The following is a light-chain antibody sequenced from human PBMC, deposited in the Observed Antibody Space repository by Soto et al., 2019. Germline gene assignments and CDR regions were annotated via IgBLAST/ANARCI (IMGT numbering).Light chain of an antibody. CDR1: QSISNW. J-gene: IGKJ4*01. CDR2: KAS. Sequence: DIQMTQSPSTLSASVGDRVTITCRASQSISNWLAWYQQKPGKAPKLLIYKASSLEGGVPSRFSGSGSGTEFTLTISSLQPDDFATYYCQQYESFPLTFGGGTNVEIK. V-gene: IGKV1-5*03. CDR3: QQYESFPLT.